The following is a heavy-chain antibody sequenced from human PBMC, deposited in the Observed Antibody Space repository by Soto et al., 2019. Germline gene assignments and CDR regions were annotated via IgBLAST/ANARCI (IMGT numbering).Heavy chain of an antibody. Sequence: QVQLVESGGGVVQPGRSLRLSCAASGFTFSSYAMHWVRQAPGKGLEWVAVISYDGSNKYYADSVKGRFTISRDNFKNTLYLQMNSLRAEDTAVYYCARASSIAARTYYGMDVWGQGTTVTVSS. D-gene: IGHD6-6*01. J-gene: IGHJ6*02. CDR3: ARASSIAARTYYGMDV. CDR1: GFTFSSYA. V-gene: IGHV3-30-3*01. CDR2: ISYDGSNK.